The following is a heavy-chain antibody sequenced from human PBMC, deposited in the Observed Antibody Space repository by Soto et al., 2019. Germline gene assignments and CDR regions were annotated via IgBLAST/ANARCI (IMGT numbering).Heavy chain of an antibody. J-gene: IGHJ6*02. D-gene: IGHD6-19*01. CDR1: GGSISSSSYY. CDR3: AISRVIAVADYYYYYGMDV. V-gene: IGHV4-39*01. CDR2: IYYSGST. Sequence: SETLSLTCTVSGGSISSSSYYWGWIRQPPGKGLEWIGSIYYSGSTYYNPSLKSRVTISVDTSKNQFSLKLSSVTAADTAVYYCAISRVIAVADYYYYYGMDVWGQGTTVTVSS.